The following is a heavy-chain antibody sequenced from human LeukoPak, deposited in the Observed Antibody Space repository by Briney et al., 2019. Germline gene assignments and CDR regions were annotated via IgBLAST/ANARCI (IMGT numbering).Heavy chain of an antibody. Sequence: SETLSLTCTVSGGSISSYYWSWIRLPPGKELEWIGYIYNSGNTNYKSSLKSRVTISVDTSKNQFSLRLSSATAADTAVYYCARSRGWYDSYYFDYWGQGTLVTVSS. CDR1: GGSISSYY. CDR2: IYNSGNT. V-gene: IGHV4-59*01. CDR3: ARSRGWYDSYYFDY. D-gene: IGHD6-19*01. J-gene: IGHJ4*02.